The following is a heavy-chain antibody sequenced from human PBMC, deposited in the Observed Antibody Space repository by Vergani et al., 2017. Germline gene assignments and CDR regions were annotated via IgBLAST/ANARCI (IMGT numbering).Heavy chain of an antibody. D-gene: IGHD3-22*01. CDR1: GYTFTGYY. CDR3: ARSSGYYSYYFDF. J-gene: IGHJ4*02. Sequence: QVQLVQSGAEVKKPGASVKVSCTASGYTFTGYYMHWVRQAPGQGLEWMGRIIPIFGTTSYAQKFQGRVTILADESTSTAYMELSSLRSEDTAVYYCARSSGYYSYYFDFWGQGTLVTVSS. CDR2: IIPIFGTT. V-gene: IGHV1-69*18.